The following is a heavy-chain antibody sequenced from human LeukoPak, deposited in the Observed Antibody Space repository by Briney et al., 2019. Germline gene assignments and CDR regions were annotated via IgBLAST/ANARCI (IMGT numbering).Heavy chain of an antibody. D-gene: IGHD2-2*01. J-gene: IGHJ4*02. CDR2: ISSMGTHI. V-gene: IGHV3-48*03. Sequence: GGSLRLSCAASGFTFSSYEMNWVRQAPGKGLEWVSYISSMGTHIYYADSVKGRFTISRDNAKNSLSLQMNSLRAEDTAVYYCAREWFCSGTRCYDFRDVGGNYLDYWGQGTLVTVSS. CDR3: AREWFCSGTRCYDFRDVGGNYLDY. CDR1: GFTFSSYE.